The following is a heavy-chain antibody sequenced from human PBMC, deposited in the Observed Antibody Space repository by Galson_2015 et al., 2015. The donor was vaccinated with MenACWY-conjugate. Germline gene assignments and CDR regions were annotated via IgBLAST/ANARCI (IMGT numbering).Heavy chain of an antibody. CDR1: GFTFRDYA. Sequence: RLSCAASGFTFRDYAMTWVRLAPGTGLEWISAISGSGANTYYADSVKGRFTVSRDNSKDTVYLQLNSLRAEDTAVYYCAKTQKLIYFYYGMDVWGQGTTVTVSS. CDR3: AKTQKLIYFYYGMDV. D-gene: IGHD6-6*01. J-gene: IGHJ6*02. CDR2: ISGSGANT. V-gene: IGHV3-23*01.